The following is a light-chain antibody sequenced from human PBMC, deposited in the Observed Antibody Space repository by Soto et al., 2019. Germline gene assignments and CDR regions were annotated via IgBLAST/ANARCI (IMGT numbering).Light chain of an antibody. J-gene: IGKJ2*01. CDR1: QSISSSY. CDR2: GAS. V-gene: IGKV3-20*01. CDR3: QQYGSSSYT. Sequence: EIVLTQSPGTLSLSPGERATLSCRASQSISSSYLAWYQQKPGQAPRLLIYGASNRATGIPDRFSGSGSGTDFTLAINRLEPEDFAVYDCQQYGSSSYTFGQGTKLDIK.